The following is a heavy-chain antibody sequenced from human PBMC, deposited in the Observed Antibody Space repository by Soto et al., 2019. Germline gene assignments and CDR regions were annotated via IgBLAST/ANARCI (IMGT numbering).Heavy chain of an antibody. CDR3: AKFFVGTGGSSGWPWYFDS. CDR2: TSGSGSTT. D-gene: IGHD6-25*01. Sequence: EVQLLESGGGLVQPGGSLRLPCAASGFTFSNYAMSWVRQAPGKGLEWVSATSGSGSTTYSGDSVRGRFIISRDNYRNTLYLQMNSLRAEDTAVYYCAKFFVGTGGSSGWPWYFDSWGQGTLVTVSS. V-gene: IGHV3-23*01. CDR1: GFTFSNYA. J-gene: IGHJ4*02.